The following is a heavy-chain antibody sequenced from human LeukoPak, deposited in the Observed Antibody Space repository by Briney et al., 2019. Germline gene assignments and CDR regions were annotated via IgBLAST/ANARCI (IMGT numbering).Heavy chain of an antibody. D-gene: IGHD3-10*01. J-gene: IGHJ4*02. CDR3: AKDGTSNPGSFDS. CDR2: IIWDGSST. Sequence: GGSLRLSCAASGFTFEDYTMHWVRQASGKGLEWVSLIIWDGSSTYYADSVKGRFTISRDNSKNSLYLQMNSLRTEDTALYYCAKDGTSNPGSFDSWGRGTLVTVSS. CDR1: GFTFEDYT. V-gene: IGHV3-43*01.